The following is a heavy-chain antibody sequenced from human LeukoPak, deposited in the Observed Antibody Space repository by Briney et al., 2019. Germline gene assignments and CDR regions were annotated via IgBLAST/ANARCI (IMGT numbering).Heavy chain of an antibody. Sequence: SETLSLTCAVYGGSFSGYYWSWIRQPPGKGLEWIGEINHSGSTNYNPSLKSRVTISVDKSKNQFSLKLSSVTAADTAVYYCAKLDIVVVPLWFDPWGQGTLVTVSS. CDR2: INHSGST. CDR3: AKLDIVVVPLWFDP. J-gene: IGHJ5*02. D-gene: IGHD2-2*01. V-gene: IGHV4-34*01. CDR1: GGSFSGYY.